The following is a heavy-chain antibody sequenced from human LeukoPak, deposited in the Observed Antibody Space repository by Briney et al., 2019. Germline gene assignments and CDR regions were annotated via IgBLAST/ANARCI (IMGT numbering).Heavy chain of an antibody. V-gene: IGHV4-4*07. CDR3: ARDLGSNYVYFDY. CDR1: GGSISSHY. J-gene: IGHJ4*02. D-gene: IGHD1-26*01. Sequence: SETLSLTCTVSGGSISSHYWSWLRQPAGRGLEYIGRIHTSGITNYNPSLKSRVTMSGDTSKNQFYLNLRSVTAADTAVYYCARDLGSNYVYFDYWGQGSLVTVSS. CDR2: IHTSGIT.